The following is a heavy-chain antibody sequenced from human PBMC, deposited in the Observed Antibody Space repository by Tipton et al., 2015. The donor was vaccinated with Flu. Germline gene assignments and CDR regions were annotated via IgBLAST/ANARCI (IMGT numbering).Heavy chain of an antibody. CDR1: GYTFTGYY. CDR3: ARNIVVVPAAKGILGY. J-gene: IGHJ4*02. V-gene: IGHV1-2*02. CDR2: INPNSGGT. D-gene: IGHD2-2*01. Sequence: QLVQSGAEVKKPGASVKVSCKASGYTFTGYYMHWVRQAPGQGLAWMGWINPNSGGTNYAQKFQGRVTMTRDTSISTAYMELSRLRSDDTAVYYCARNIVVVPAAKGILGYWGQGTLVTVSS.